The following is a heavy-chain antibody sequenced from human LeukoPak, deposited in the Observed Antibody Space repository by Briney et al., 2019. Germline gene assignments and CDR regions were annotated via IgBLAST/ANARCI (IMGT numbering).Heavy chain of an antibody. CDR2: IIPIFGTA. CDR1: GGTFSSYA. V-gene: IGHV1-69*06. J-gene: IGHJ4*02. Sequence: ASVKVSRKASGGTFSSYAISWVRQAPGQGLEWMGGIIPIFGTANYAQKFQGRVTITADKSTSTAYMELSSLRSEDTAVYYCATGIGYCSGGSCYQKYYFDYWGQGTLVTVSS. CDR3: ATGIGYCSGGSCYQKYYFDY. D-gene: IGHD2-15*01.